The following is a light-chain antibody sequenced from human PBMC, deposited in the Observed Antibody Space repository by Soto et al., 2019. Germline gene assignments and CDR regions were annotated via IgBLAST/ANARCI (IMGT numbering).Light chain of an antibody. CDR1: QGISSW. V-gene: IGKV1D-16*01. CDR2: AAS. CDR3: QHYNSYSEA. Sequence: PSSVSASVGDRVTITCRASQGISSWLAWYQQKPGKAPKLLIYAASSLQSGVPSRFSGSGSGTEFTLTSSSLQPDDFATYYCQHYNSYSEAFGQGTKVDIK. J-gene: IGKJ1*01.